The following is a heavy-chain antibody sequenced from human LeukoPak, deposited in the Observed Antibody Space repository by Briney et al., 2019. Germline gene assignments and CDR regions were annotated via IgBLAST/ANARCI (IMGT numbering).Heavy chain of an antibody. CDR3: ARRLYSPASFDI. J-gene: IGHJ3*02. D-gene: IGHD5-12*01. CDR2: IFYSGST. V-gene: IGHV4-39*01. Sequence: SETLSLTCTVSGGSISSGTYYWGWIRQPPGKGLEWIGSIFYSGSTYYNPSLKSRVTISVDTSNNQFSLELTYVTSADTAVYYCARRLYSPASFDIWGQGTMVTVSS. CDR1: GGSISSGTYY.